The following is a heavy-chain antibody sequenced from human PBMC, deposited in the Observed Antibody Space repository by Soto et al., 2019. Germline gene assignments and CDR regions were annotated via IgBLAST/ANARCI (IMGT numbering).Heavy chain of an antibody. CDR3: ARDLEPIAVAGTDYYYYYGMDV. Sequence: PSETPSLTSAVSGGSISSSNWWSWVRQPPGKGLEWIGEIYHSGSTNYNPSLKSRVTISVDKSKDQFSLKLSSVTAADTAVYYCARDLEPIAVAGTDYYYYYGMDVWGQGTTVTVSS. CDR2: IYHSGST. CDR1: GGSISSSNW. J-gene: IGHJ6*02. D-gene: IGHD6-19*01. V-gene: IGHV4-4*02.